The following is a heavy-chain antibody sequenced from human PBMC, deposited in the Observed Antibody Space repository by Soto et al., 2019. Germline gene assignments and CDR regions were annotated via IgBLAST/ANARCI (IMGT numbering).Heavy chain of an antibody. Sequence: QVQLVQSGADVKKPGSSVKVSCKASGGTFSSYAISWVRQAPGQGLEWMGGIIPIFGTANYAQEFQGRVTITADESTSTAYMELSSLRSEDTGVYYCARVGCSGGSCNDYWGQGTLVTVSS. CDR2: IIPIFGTA. V-gene: IGHV1-69*01. CDR3: ARVGCSGGSCNDY. CDR1: GGTFSSYA. J-gene: IGHJ4*02. D-gene: IGHD2-15*01.